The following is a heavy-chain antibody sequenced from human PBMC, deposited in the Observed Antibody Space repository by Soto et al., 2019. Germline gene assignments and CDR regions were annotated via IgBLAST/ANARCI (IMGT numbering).Heavy chain of an antibody. Sequence: SVKVSCTAYGGTFSSYAISRVRQAPGQGLEWMGGIIPIFGTASYAQKFQGRVTITADKSTSTAYMELSSLRSQDTAVYYCARDLATITRWFDPWGQGTLVTVSS. CDR2: IIPIFGTA. CDR3: ARDLATITRWFDP. V-gene: IGHV1-69*06. D-gene: IGHD5-12*01. J-gene: IGHJ5*02. CDR1: GGTFSSYA.